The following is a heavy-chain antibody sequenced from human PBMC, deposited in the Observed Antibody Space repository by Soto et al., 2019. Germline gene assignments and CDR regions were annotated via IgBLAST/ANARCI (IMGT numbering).Heavy chain of an antibody. CDR3: ARADPASSSRRRRYYYYGMDV. CDR1: GGTFSSYA. J-gene: IGHJ6*02. V-gene: IGHV1-69*01. Sequence: QVQLVQSGAEVKKPGSSVKVSCKASGGTFSSYAISWVRQGPGQGLEWMGGIIPIFGTANYAQKFQGRVTITADESTSTAYMELSSLRSEDTAVYYCARADPASSSRRRRYYYYGMDVWGQGTTVTVSS. CDR2: IIPIFGTA. D-gene: IGHD6-6*01.